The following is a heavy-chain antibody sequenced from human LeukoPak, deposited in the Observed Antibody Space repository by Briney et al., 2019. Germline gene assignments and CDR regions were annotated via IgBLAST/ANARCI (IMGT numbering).Heavy chain of an antibody. J-gene: IGHJ4*02. CDR3: ARAPNYGDYGGQ. D-gene: IGHD4-17*01. V-gene: IGHV3-53*01. Sequence: PGGSLRLSCAASGFTVSNNYMSWVRQAPGKGLEWVSLIYGSGTTYYADSVKGRFTISSDSSKNTLYLQMNSLGAEDTAVYYCARAPNYGDYGGQWGRGTLVTVSS. CDR2: IYGSGTT. CDR1: GFTVSNNY.